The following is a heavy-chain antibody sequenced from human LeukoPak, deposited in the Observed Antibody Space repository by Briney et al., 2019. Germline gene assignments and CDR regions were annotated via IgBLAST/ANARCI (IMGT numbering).Heavy chain of an antibody. V-gene: IGHV4-59*08. CDR1: GDSVSDNY. CDR3: ARGRGWFDP. Sequence: SETLSLTCTVSGDSVSDNYWSWIRQPPGKGPEWIGYFYYSGSTNHNPSLKSRVTISVDTSKNQFSLKLRSVTAADTAVYYCARGRGWFDPWGQGTLVTVSS. D-gene: IGHD3-10*01. CDR2: FYYSGST. J-gene: IGHJ5*02.